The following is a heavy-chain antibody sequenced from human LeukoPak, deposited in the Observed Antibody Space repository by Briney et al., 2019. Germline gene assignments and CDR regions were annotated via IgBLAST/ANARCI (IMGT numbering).Heavy chain of an antibody. CDR3: TGGSDKVLSGEYYYYMDV. D-gene: IGHD2/OR15-2a*01. V-gene: IGHV3-7*01. J-gene: IGHJ6*03. Sequence: GGSLRLSCTASGFTTHYWRTGVRQSPGRGLGWVANIDRDGRVQPDVASVERRFTIPRDRAKNSLALQMHSLRAEDTAVYYCTGGSDKVLSGEYYYYMDVWGTGTTVTVSS. CDR2: IDRDGRVQ. CDR1: GFTTHYW.